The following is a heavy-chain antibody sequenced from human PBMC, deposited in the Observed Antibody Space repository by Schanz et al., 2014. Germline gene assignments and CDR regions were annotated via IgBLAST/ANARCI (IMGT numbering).Heavy chain of an antibody. CDR2: ISYHGSER. Sequence: QVQLVESGGGVVQPGRSLRLSCAGSGFSFSDYGMHWVRQAPGRGLEWVAVISYHGSERYYADSVKGRFTISRDNSKNTLYLQMNSLRTEDTAVYFCASLIGTTSAHFYGMDVWGQGTTVTVSS. J-gene: IGHJ6*02. CDR3: ASLIGTTSAHFYGMDV. CDR1: GFSFSDYG. D-gene: IGHD1-7*01. V-gene: IGHV3-30*03.